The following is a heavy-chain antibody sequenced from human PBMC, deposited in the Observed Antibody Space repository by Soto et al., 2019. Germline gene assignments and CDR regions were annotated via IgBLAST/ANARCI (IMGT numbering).Heavy chain of an antibody. CDR2: IIPMFGSA. CDR1: GGTFSSYA. V-gene: IGHV1-69*13. Sequence: AASVKVSCKASGGTFSSYAISWVRQAPGQGLEWMGGIIPMFGSATYGQKFRGRVTITADESTSTAYMDLSSLRSEDSALYYCARGTRDCSTTSCYSPQGYYRHDMDVWGPGTTVTVSS. CDR3: ARGTRDCSTTSCYSPQGYYRHDMDV. J-gene: IGHJ6*02. D-gene: IGHD2-2*01.